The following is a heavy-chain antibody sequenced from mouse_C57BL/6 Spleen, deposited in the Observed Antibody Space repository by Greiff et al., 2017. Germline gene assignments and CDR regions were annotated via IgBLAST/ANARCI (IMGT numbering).Heavy chain of an antibody. J-gene: IGHJ3*01. CDR1: GYTFTSYW. V-gene: IGHV1-7*01. CDR2: INPSSGYT. CDR3: ARGEGQLRLRFAY. Sequence: QVQLQQSGAELAKPGASVKLSCKASGYTFTSYWMHWVKQRPGQGLEWIGYINPSSGYTKYNQKIKDKATLTADKSSSTAYMQLSSLTYEDSAVYYCARGEGQLRLRFAYWGQGTLVTVSA. D-gene: IGHD3-2*02.